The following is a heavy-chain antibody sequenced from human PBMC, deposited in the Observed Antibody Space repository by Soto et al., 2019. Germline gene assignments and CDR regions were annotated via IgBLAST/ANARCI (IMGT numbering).Heavy chain of an antibody. CDR1: GFTFSSYS. Sequence: EVQLVESGGGLVQPGGSLRLSCAASGFTFSSYSMNWVRQAPGKGLEWVSYISSSSTIYYADSVKGRFTISRDNAKNSLYLQMNSLRAEDTAVYYCATRYCSGGSCHFDYWGQGTLVTVSS. CDR2: ISSSSTI. CDR3: ATRYCSGGSCHFDY. V-gene: IGHV3-48*01. J-gene: IGHJ4*02. D-gene: IGHD2-15*01.